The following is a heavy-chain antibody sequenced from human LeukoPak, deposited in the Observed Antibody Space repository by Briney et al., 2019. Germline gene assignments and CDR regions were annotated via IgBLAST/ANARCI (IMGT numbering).Heavy chain of an antibody. V-gene: IGHV4-59*01. CDR3: ARLASGQAFDF. CDR1: GGSITGYY. CDR2: IYYTGTT. Sequence: SETLSLTCTVSGGSITGYYWSWIRQPPGQGLECIGYIYYTGTTIYNPSLKIRVTISVDTSNNQFSLKLSSATAADTAVYYCARLASGQAFDFWGQGTMVTVSS. D-gene: IGHD3-10*01. J-gene: IGHJ3*01.